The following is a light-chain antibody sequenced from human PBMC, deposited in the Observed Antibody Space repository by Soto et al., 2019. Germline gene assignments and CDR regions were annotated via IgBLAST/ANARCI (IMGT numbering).Light chain of an antibody. Sequence: QSVLTQPASVSGSPGQSITISCTGTSSDVGSYNLVSWYQQYPGKAPKLMIYEVYKRPSGFANRFSGSKSGNTASLTISGLQAEDEADYYCCSYAGSSTWVFGGGTKLTVL. CDR3: CSYAGSSTWV. CDR1: SSDVGSYNL. V-gene: IGLV2-23*02. CDR2: EVY. J-gene: IGLJ3*02.